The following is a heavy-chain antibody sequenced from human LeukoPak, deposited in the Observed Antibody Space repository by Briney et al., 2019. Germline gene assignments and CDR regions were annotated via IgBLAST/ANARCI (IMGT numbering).Heavy chain of an antibody. CDR3: ARGVVAATFYYYMDV. CDR1: GYSISSGYY. D-gene: IGHD2-15*01. Sequence: SETLSLTCTVSGYSISSGYYWGWIRQPPGKGLEWIGSIYHSGSTYYNPSLKSRVTISVDTSKNQFSLKLSSVTAAETAVYYCARGVVAATFYYYMDVWGKGTTVTVSS. J-gene: IGHJ6*03. V-gene: IGHV4-38-2*02. CDR2: IYHSGST.